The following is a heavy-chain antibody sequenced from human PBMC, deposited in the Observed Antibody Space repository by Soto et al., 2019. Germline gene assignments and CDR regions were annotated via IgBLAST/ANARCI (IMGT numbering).Heavy chain of an antibody. J-gene: IGHJ4*02. CDR3: ARGRLRSDFWSGYYPFDY. D-gene: IGHD3-3*01. Sequence: PSETLSLTCAVYGGSFSGYYWSWIRQPPGKGLEWIGEINHSGSTNYNPSLKSRVTISVDTSKNQFSLKLSSVTAADTAVYYCARGRLRSDFWSGYYPFDYWGQGTLVTVSS. CDR2: INHSGST. V-gene: IGHV4-34*01. CDR1: GGSFSGYY.